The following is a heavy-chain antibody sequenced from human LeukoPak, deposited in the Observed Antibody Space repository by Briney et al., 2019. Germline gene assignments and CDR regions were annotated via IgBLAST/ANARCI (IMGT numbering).Heavy chain of an antibody. J-gene: IGHJ4*02. CDR1: GYSISSGYY. D-gene: IGHD6-13*01. CDR3: ARRAAAAGTAFDY. Sequence: SKTLSLTCTVSGYSISSGYYWGWIRQPPGKGLEWIGSIYHSGSTYYNPSLKSRVSISVDTSKNQFSLKLSSVTAADTAVYYCARRAAAAGTAFDYWGQGTLVTVSS. V-gene: IGHV4-38-2*02. CDR2: IYHSGST.